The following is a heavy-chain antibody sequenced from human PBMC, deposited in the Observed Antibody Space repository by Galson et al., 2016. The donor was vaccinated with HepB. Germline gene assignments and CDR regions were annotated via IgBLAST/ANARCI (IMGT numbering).Heavy chain of an antibody. CDR2: INPNSGDT. CDR3: ARGIVVVSALDV. J-gene: IGHJ6*02. D-gene: IGHD2-2*01. CDR1: GYTFPAYY. V-gene: IGHV1-2*02. Sequence: SCKASGYTFPAYYMHWVRQAPGQGLEWMGWINPNSGDTNFAQKFQGRVTMTRDTSISTAYMELSRLKSDDTAVYYCARGIVVVSALDVWGQGTTVTVSS.